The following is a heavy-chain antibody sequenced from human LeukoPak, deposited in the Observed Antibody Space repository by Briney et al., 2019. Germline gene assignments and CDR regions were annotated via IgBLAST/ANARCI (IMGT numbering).Heavy chain of an antibody. CDR1: GGSISSSSYY. CDR2: IYYSGST. Sequence: SETLSLTCTVSGGSISSSSYYWGWIRQPPGKGLEWIGSIYYSGSTYYNPSLKSRVTISVDTSKNQFSLKLSSVTAADTAVYYCAREKSWEPLRSSHFDYWGQGTLVTVSS. D-gene: IGHD1-26*01. CDR3: AREKSWEPLRSSHFDY. J-gene: IGHJ4*02. V-gene: IGHV4-39*02.